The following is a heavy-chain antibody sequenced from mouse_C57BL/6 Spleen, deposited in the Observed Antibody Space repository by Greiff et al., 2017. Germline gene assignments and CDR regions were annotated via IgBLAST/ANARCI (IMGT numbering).Heavy chain of an antibody. CDR3: ARDYGSSPYWYFDV. CDR1: GFNIKDYY. Sequence: EVKVVESGAELVKPGASVKLSCTASGFNIKDYYMHWVKQRTEQGLEWIGRIDPEDGETKYAPKFQGKATITADTSSNTAYLQLSSLTSEDTAVYYCARDYGSSPYWYFDVWGTGTTVTVSS. D-gene: IGHD1-1*01. J-gene: IGHJ1*03. V-gene: IGHV14-2*01. CDR2: IDPEDGET.